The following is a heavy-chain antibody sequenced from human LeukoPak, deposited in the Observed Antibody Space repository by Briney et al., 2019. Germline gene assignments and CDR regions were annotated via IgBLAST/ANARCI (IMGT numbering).Heavy chain of an antibody. D-gene: IGHD1-26*01. CDR1: GFTFDTYG. J-gene: IGHJ4*02. Sequence: GGSLRLSCAASGFTFDTYGMHWVRQAPAKGLEWLAFIRNDGSDKYYADSVKGRFTISRDNSKNTLYLQMNSVRAEDTAVYYCAKKFLGEFHYWGQGTLVTVSS. CDR2: IRNDGSDK. V-gene: IGHV3-30*02. CDR3: AKKFLGEFHY.